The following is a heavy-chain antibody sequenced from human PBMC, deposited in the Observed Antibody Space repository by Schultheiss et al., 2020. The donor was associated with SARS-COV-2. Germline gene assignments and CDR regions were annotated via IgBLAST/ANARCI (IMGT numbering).Heavy chain of an antibody. V-gene: IGHV3-64D*06. CDR1: GFTFSSYA. D-gene: IGHD3-10*01. J-gene: IGHJ4*02. Sequence: GGSLRLSCSASGFTFSSYAMHWVRQAPGKGLEYVSAISSNGGSTYYADSVKGRFTISRDNSKNTLYLQMSSLRAEDTAVYYCVKVPSKVRGVFVDYWGQGTLVTVSS. CDR2: ISSNGGST. CDR3: VKVPSKVRGVFVDY.